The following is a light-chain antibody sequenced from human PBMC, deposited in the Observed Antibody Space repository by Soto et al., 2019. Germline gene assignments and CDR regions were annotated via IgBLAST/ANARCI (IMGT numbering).Light chain of an antibody. V-gene: IGKV1-9*01. J-gene: IGKJ4*01. Sequence: IQLTQSPSSVSASVGDSVTITCRASQGISRYLSWYQQKPGRAPKLLISAASTLQSGVPARFSGSGSGTDFTLSITSLQPEDFATYYCQQLNTYPVTFXGGTKADIK. CDR1: QGISRY. CDR3: QQLNTYPVT. CDR2: AAS.